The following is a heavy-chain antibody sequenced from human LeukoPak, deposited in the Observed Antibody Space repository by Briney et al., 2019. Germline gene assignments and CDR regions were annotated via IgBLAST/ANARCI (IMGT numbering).Heavy chain of an antibody. J-gene: IGHJ4*02. D-gene: IGHD2-8*02. Sequence: GGSLRLSCAASGFTFGSYNMNWVRQAPGKGLEWVSSISTSSSYIYYADSVKGRFTISRNNAKNSLYLQMNSLRAEDTAIYYCATYRQVLLPFESWGQGTLVTVSS. V-gene: IGHV3-21*04. CDR3: ATYRQVLLPFES. CDR2: ISTSSSYI. CDR1: GFTFGSYN.